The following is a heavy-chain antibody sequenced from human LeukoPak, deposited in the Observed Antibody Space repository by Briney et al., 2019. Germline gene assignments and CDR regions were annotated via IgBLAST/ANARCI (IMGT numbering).Heavy chain of an antibody. CDR1: GYTFTSYA. CDR3: ARDRVVITYYYYYYGMDV. D-gene: IGHD3-22*01. CDR2: INAGNGNT. V-gene: IGHV1-3*01. J-gene: IGHJ6*02. Sequence: GASVKVSCKASGYTFTSYALHWVRQAPGQRLEWMGWINAGNGNTKYSQEFQGRVTITRDTSASTAYMELSSLRSEDSAVYYCARDRVVITYYYYYYGMDVWGQGTTVTVSS.